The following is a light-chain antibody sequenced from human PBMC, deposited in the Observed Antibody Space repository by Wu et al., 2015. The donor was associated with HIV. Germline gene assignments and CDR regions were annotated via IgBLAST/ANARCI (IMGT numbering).Light chain of an antibody. Sequence: EIVMTQSPATLSLSPGERASLSCRASQSVNNNLAWFQQKPGQAPRLLIYGATSRAIGTPDRFSGDGSEKDFTLTISRVEPEDFAVYYCQQYSDSIRTFGQGTKVELK. V-gene: IGKV3D-15*01. J-gene: IGKJ1*01. CDR3: QQYSDSIRT. CDR2: GAT. CDR1: QSVNNN.